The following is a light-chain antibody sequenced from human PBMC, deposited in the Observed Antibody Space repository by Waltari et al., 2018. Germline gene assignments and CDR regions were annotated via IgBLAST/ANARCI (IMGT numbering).Light chain of an antibody. V-gene: IGKV4-1*01. J-gene: IGKJ1*01. CDR2: WAS. CDR1: QTVLYASDNNNY. Sequence: DIVMTQSPHSLAVSLGERATINCKSSQTVLYASDNNNYLAWYQPKLGQPPKLLIYWASTRASGVPARFSGSGSGTDFTLTISSLQAEDVAVYYCQQYYDTPRTFGQGTRVEIK. CDR3: QQYYDTPRT.